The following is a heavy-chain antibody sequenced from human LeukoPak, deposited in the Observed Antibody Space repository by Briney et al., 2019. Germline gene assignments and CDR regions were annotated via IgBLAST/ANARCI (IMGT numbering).Heavy chain of an antibody. CDR2: ISGTGGAT. CDR1: GFSFGNYA. V-gene: IGHV3-23*01. Sequence: GGSLRLSCVASGFSFGNYAMSWVRQAPGKGLQWVSQISGTGGATWYAGFARDRFTISRDNSKKTLYLQMSGLRVEDTAMYYCVRDPRDTYGTNWFVSWGQGTLLIVSS. D-gene: IGHD2-21*01. J-gene: IGHJ5*01. CDR3: VRDPRDTYGTNWFVS.